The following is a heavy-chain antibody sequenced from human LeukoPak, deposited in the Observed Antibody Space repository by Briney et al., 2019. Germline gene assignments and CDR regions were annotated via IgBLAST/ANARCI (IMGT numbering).Heavy chain of an antibody. CDR3: ASEFVGATAGAFDI. J-gene: IGHJ3*02. D-gene: IGHD1-26*01. Sequence: SETLSLTCTVSGGCISTYYWSWIRQPPGKGLECIGYIYYSGSTNYNPSLKSRVTISVDTSKNQFSLKLSSVTAADTAVYYCASEFVGATAGAFDIWGQGTMVTVSS. CDR1: GGCISTYY. V-gene: IGHV4-59*01. CDR2: IYYSGST.